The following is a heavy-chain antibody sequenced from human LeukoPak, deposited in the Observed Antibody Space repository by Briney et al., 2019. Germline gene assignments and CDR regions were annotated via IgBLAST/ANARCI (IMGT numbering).Heavy chain of an antibody. J-gene: IGHJ4*02. Sequence: PGGSLRLSCAASGLTFSSHWMHWVRQAPGKGLVWVSRITNDGSSTTYADSVKGRFTISRDTSNNTLYLQMNSLRADDTAVYYCAREGKWLQLRYFDYWGQGTLVTVSS. V-gene: IGHV3-74*01. CDR1: GLTFSSHW. CDR3: AREGKWLQLRYFDY. CDR2: ITNDGSST. D-gene: IGHD5-24*01.